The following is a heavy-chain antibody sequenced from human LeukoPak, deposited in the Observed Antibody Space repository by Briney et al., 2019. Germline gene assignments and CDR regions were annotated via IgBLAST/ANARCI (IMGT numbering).Heavy chain of an antibody. V-gene: IGHV1-2*02. CDR2: INPNSGGT. J-gene: IGHJ4*02. CDR3: ARDGPPGEYSGYDYVGDFGY. Sequence: ASVKVSCKASGYTFTGYYMHWVRQAPGQGLEWMGWINPNSGGTNYAQKFQGRVTMTRDTSISTAYMELSRLRSDDTAVYYCARDGPPGEYSGYDYVGDFGYWGQGTLVTVSS. CDR1: GYTFTGYY. D-gene: IGHD5-12*01.